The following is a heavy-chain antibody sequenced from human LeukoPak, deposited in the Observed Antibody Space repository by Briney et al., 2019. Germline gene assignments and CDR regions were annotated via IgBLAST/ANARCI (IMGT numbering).Heavy chain of an antibody. Sequence: SETLSLTCTVSGGSISSSSYYSGWIRQPPGKGLEWIGSIYYSGSTYYNPSLKSRVTISVDTSKNQFSLKLSSVTAADTAVYYCARERGPYYYDSSVYYICFDYWGQGTLVTVSS. CDR2: IYYSGST. D-gene: IGHD3-22*01. J-gene: IGHJ4*02. CDR1: GGSISSSSYY. V-gene: IGHV4-39*02. CDR3: ARERGPYYYDSSVYYICFDY.